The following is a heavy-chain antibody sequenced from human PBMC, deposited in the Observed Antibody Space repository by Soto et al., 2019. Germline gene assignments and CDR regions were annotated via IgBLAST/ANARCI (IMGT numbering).Heavy chain of an antibody. CDR3: ARLVADYVDP. CDR1: GDSWSRDW. V-gene: IGHV5-51*01. D-gene: IGHD6-19*01. J-gene: IGHJ5*02. Sequence: GESLKNSGKGSGDSWSRDWSGWGRHMPGKGLEWMGIIYPGDSDTRYSPSFQGQVTISVDKSISTAYLQWSSLKASDTAMYYCARLVADYVDPWGQGTLVTVSS. CDR2: IYPGDSDT.